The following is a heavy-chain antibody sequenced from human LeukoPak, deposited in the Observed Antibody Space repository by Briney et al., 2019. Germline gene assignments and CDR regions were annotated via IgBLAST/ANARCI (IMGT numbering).Heavy chain of an antibody. CDR2: ISYDGSNK. V-gene: IGHV3-30*03. CDR3: ATEASVSMVRGVVRQY. D-gene: IGHD3-10*01. Sequence: PGGSLRLSCAASGFTFSSYGMHWVRQAPGKGLEWVAVISYDGSNKYYADSVKGRFTISRDNSKNTLYLQMNGLRAEDTAVYYCATEASVSMVRGVVRQYWGQGTLVTVSS. CDR1: GFTFSSYG. J-gene: IGHJ4*02.